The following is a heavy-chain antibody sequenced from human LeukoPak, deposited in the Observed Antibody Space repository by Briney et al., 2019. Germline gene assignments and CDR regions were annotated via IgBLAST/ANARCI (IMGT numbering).Heavy chain of an antibody. CDR3: TTDYVAVAWDFYGMDV. D-gene: IGHD6-19*01. V-gene: IGHV3-21*03. J-gene: IGHJ6*02. Sequence: GGSLRLSCAASGFMFRSYNMNWVRQASGKGLEWVSSISARGDDFYYADSLKGRFTISRDDSKNTLYLQMNSLKTEDTAVYYCTTDYVAVAWDFYGMDVWGQGTTVTVSS. CDR2: ISARGDDF. CDR1: GFMFRSYN.